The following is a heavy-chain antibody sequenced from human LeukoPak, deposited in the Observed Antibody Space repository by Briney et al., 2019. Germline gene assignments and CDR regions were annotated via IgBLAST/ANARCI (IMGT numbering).Heavy chain of an antibody. CDR3: ARDGQYNWNDAGFDY. CDR1: GGSISSYY. J-gene: IGHJ4*02. Sequence: SETLSLTCTVSGGSISSYYWSWIWQPAGKGLEWIGSIYTSGSTNYNPSLKSRVTMSVDTSKNQFSLKLSSVTAADTAVYYCARDGQYNWNDAGFDYWGQGTLVTVSS. D-gene: IGHD1-1*01. V-gene: IGHV4-4*07. CDR2: IYTSGST.